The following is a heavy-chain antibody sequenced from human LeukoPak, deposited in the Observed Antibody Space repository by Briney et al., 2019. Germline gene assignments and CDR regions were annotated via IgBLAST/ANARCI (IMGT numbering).Heavy chain of an antibody. CDR1: GFTFNNYA. CDR3: AKNAGDGGYYYYMDV. D-gene: IGHD3-16*01. J-gene: IGHJ6*03. Sequence: PGGSLRLSCAASGFTFNNYAMRWVRQAPGKGLEGVSSISGGGDTSYYADSVRGRFTISRDTSKNMLFLQMDSLRAEDTAIYYCAKNAGDGGYYYYMDVWGKGTTVTVSS. CDR2: ISGGGDTS. V-gene: IGHV3-23*01.